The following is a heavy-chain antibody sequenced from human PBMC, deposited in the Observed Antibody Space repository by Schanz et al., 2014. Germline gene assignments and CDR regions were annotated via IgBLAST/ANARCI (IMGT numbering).Heavy chain of an antibody. Sequence: QVQLVQSGAEVKKPGSSVKVSCTASGGTFSSYTISWIRQAPGQGLEWMGRIIPVLAIADYAQKFQGRVTITADKSTSTASMELSSLRSEDTAVYYCARGYGDSPTDFWGQGTMVTVSS. V-gene: IGHV1-69*02. CDR3: ARGYGDSPTDF. CDR2: IIPVLAIA. J-gene: IGHJ3*01. CDR1: GGTFSSYT. D-gene: IGHD4-17*01.